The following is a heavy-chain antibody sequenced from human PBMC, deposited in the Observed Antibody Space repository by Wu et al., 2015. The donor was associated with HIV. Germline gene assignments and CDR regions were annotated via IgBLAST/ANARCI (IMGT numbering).Heavy chain of an antibody. CDR3: ARLRLDFIEMATISYFDY. V-gene: IGHV1-18*01. D-gene: IGHD5-24*01. CDR1: GYTFTSYG. J-gene: IGHJ4*02. Sequence: QVQLVQSGAEVKKPGASVKVSCKASGYTFTSYGISWVRQAPGQGLEWMGWISAYNGNTNYAQKLQGRVTMTTDTSTSTAYMELRSLRSDDTAVYYCARLRLDFIEMATISYFDYWGQGTLVTVSS. CDR2: ISAYNGNT.